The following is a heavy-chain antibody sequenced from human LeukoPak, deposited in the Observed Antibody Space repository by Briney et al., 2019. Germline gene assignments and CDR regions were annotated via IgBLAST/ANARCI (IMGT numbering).Heavy chain of an antibody. J-gene: IGHJ3*02. D-gene: IGHD6-13*01. V-gene: IGHV1-18*01. CDR1: GYTFTSYG. CDR3: ARDRLYSSSWYPSDAFDI. CDR2: ISAYNGNT. Sequence: ASVKVSCKASGYTFTSYGISWVRQAPGQGLEWMGWISAYNGNTNYAQKLQGRVTTTTDTSTSTAYMELRSLRSDDTAVYYCARDRLYSSSWYPSDAFDIWGQGTMVTVSS.